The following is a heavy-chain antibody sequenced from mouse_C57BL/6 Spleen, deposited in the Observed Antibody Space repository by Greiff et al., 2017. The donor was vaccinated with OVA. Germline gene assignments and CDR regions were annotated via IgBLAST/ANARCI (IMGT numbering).Heavy chain of an antibody. CDR2: IDPSDSYT. Sequence: QLQQPGAELVMPGASVKLSCKASGYTFTSYWMHWVKQRPGQGLEWIGEIDPSDSYTNYNQKFKGKSTLTVDKSSSTAYMQLSSLTSEDSAVYYCARPGSSYPFAYWGQGTLVTVSA. V-gene: IGHV1-69*01. J-gene: IGHJ3*01. D-gene: IGHD1-1*01. CDR3: ARPGSSYPFAY. CDR1: GYTFTSYW.